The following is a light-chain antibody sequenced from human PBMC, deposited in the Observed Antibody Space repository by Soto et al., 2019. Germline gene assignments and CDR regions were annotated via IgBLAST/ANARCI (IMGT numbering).Light chain of an antibody. J-gene: IGKJ4*01. CDR1: QSVSRN. CDR3: QQGKNWPT. Sequence: EIVMTQSPATLSVSPGERATLSCGASQSVSRNLAWYQKKPGQAPRLLIYGASHRATGIPARFSGSGSGTEFTLTISSLQSEDFAVYYCQQGKNWPTFGEGTKVEIK. CDR2: GAS. V-gene: IGKV3-15*01.